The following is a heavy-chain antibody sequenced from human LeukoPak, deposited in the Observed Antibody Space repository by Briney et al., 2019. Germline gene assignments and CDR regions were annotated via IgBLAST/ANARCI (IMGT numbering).Heavy chain of an antibody. CDR3: LRWGNHGNVGVHAFDV. V-gene: IGHV3-49*04. CDR2: IRSKPYGGTT. Sequence: GGSLRLSCISSGFTFGDYAMNWVRQAPGKGPEWLGFIRSKPYGGTTEYAASVKDRITISRDDSRSIAYLQMSSLKTEDTAVYSCLRWGNHGNVGVHAFDVWGQGTMVTVSS. CDR1: GFTFGDYA. J-gene: IGHJ3*01. D-gene: IGHD3-3*01.